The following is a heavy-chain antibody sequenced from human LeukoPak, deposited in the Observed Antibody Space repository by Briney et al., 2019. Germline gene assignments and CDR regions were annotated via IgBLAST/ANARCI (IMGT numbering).Heavy chain of an antibody. Sequence: GGSLSLSCAVSGFTLSSYAVSWVRQAPGKGLEWVSAISGSGGSTYYADSVKGRFTISRDISKNTLYLQMNSLRAADTAVYYCAKDWWYSSGWPFDYWGQRTLVTVSS. D-gene: IGHD6-19*01. CDR2: ISGSGGST. J-gene: IGHJ4*02. V-gene: IGHV3-23*01. CDR1: GFTLSSYA. CDR3: AKDWWYSSGWPFDY.